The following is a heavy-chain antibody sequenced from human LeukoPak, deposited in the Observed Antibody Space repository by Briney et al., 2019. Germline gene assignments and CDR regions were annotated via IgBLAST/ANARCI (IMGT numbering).Heavy chain of an antibody. CDR1: GGSISSSSFY. CDR2: IYYSGST. V-gene: IGHV4-39*07. CDR3: ARDARTSYCSGGSCYNWFDP. D-gene: IGHD2-15*01. J-gene: IGHJ5*02. Sequence: PSETLSLTCTVSGGSISSSSFYWGWIRQPPGRGLEWIGSIYYSGSTYYNPSLKSRVTISVDTSKNQFSLELSSVTAADTAVYYCARDARTSYCSGGSCYNWFDPWGQGTLVTVSS.